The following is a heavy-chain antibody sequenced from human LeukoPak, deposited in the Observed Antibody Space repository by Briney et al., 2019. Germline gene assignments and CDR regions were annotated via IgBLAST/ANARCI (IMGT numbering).Heavy chain of an antibody. J-gene: IGHJ3*02. CDR1: GFTFNSYA. V-gene: IGHV3-23*01. CDR3: AKTRVGGTKIDAFDI. CDR2: ISNDGVTT. D-gene: IGHD1-26*01. Sequence: RPGGSLILSCAASGFTFNSYAMNWVRQTPGKGLECVSGISNDGVTTYYADSVEGRFTISRDNSKSTLYLQMNSLRADDTAVYYCAKTRVGGTKIDAFDIWGQGTMVTVSS.